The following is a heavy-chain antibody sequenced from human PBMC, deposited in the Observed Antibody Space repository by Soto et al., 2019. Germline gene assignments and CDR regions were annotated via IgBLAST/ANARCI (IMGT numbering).Heavy chain of an antibody. J-gene: IGHJ6*02. Sequence: QVQLVQSGPEVKNPGSSWKSSCRASEGTFSSYAISWVGQPPGQGLEWMGGIIPISGTANYAQKFQGRVTITADESTSTAYMELSSLRSEDTAVYYCARSQGSSTSLEIYYYYYYGMDVWGQGTTVTVSS. CDR3: ARSQGSSTSLEIYYYYYYGMDV. V-gene: IGHV1-69*01. CDR2: IIPISGTA. D-gene: IGHD2-2*01. CDR1: EGTFSSYA.